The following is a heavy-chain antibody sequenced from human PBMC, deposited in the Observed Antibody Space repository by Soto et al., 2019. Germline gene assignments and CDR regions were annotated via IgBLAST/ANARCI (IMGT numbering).Heavy chain of an antibody. Sequence: QVQLVQSGAEVKKPGSSVTVSCKASGGTFSSYTISWVRQAPGQGLEWMGGIIPIFGTANYAQKFQGRVTITADESTSTAYMELSSLISDDTAVYYCERGNHRWLQLWYFDLWGRGNLVTVSS. J-gene: IGHJ2*01. V-gene: IGHV1-69*12. CDR1: GGTFSSYT. D-gene: IGHD5-12*01. CDR2: IIPIFGTA. CDR3: ERGNHRWLQLWYFDL.